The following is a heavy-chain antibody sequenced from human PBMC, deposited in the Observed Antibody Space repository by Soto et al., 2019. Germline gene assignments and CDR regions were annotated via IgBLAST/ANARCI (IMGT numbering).Heavy chain of an antibody. V-gene: IGHV4-34*01. J-gene: IGHJ4*02. CDR2: INHSGIT. CDR1: DDSFSDYY. Sequence: HVDLQESGAGLLKPSETLSLSCAVYDDSFSDYYGCWIRQPPGKGLEWIGEINHSGITNYGPSLMSGVSISVDTCTNQVSLKLRSVTASDTAMYYCDRGGGKCYLADQWSQGTLVAVTS. D-gene: IGHD3-16*02. CDR3: DRGGGKCYLADQ.